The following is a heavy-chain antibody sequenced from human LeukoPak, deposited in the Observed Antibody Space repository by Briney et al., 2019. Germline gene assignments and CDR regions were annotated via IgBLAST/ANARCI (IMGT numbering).Heavy chain of an antibody. D-gene: IGHD2-21*02. Sequence: GASVKVSCKASGGTFSSYAISWVRQAPGQGLEWMGRIIPIFGIANYAQKFQGRVTITADKSTSTAYMELSSLRSEDTAVYYCARFDCGGDCYSLPYYGMDVWGQGTTVTVSS. V-gene: IGHV1-69*04. CDR3: ARFDCGGDCYSLPYYGMDV. J-gene: IGHJ6*02. CDR1: GGTFSSYA. CDR2: IIPIFGIA.